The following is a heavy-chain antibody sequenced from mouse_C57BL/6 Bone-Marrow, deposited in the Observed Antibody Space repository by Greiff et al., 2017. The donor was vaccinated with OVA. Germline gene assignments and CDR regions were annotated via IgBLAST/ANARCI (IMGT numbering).Heavy chain of an antibody. Sequence: QVQLKQPGTELVKPGASVKLSCKASGYTFTSYWMHWVKQRPGQGLEWIGNINPSNGGTNYNEKFKSKATLTVDKSSSTAYMQLSSLTSEDSAVYYCARSGESKDFFFFDYWGQGTTLTVSS. CDR3: ARSGESKDFFFFDY. D-gene: IGHD1-3*01. J-gene: IGHJ2*01. CDR2: INPSNGGT. V-gene: IGHV1-53*01. CDR1: GYTFTSYW.